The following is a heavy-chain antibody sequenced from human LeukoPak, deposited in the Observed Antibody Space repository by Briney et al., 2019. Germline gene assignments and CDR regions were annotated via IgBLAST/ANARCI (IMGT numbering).Heavy chain of an antibody. D-gene: IGHD3-22*01. Sequence: GASVKVSCKASGYTFTGYYMHWVRQAPGQGLEWMGWINPNSGGTNHAQKFQGRVTMTRDTSISTAYMELSRLRSDDTAVYYCASRSDTQYYYGSSGYYLTGWYFDLWGRGTLVTVSS. V-gene: IGHV1-2*02. J-gene: IGHJ2*01. CDR1: GYTFTGYY. CDR2: INPNSGGT. CDR3: ASRSDTQYYYGSSGYYLTGWYFDL.